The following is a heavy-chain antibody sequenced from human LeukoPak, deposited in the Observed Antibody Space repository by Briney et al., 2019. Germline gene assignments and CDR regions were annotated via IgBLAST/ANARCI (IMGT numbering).Heavy chain of an antibody. D-gene: IGHD3-22*01. J-gene: IGHJ4*02. CDR1: GYTFTSYD. Sequence: ASVKVSCKASGYTFTSYDINWVRQATGQGLEWLGWMNPNSGNTGYAQKFQGRVAMTRNTSISTAYMELSSLRSEDTAVYYCARCYDSSGYYLGYWGQGTLVTVSS. CDR3: ARCYDSSGYYLGY. V-gene: IGHV1-8*01. CDR2: MNPNSGNT.